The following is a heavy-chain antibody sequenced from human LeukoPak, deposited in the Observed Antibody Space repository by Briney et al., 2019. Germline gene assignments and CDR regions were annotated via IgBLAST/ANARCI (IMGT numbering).Heavy chain of an antibody. Sequence: GGSLRLSCAVSGFFVNNYAMTWVRQAPGKGLEWFSLIGGGGPITYYADSVKGRFTISRDNSKNTLYLQMSSLRAEDTAVYYCARTHSSGWCFEYWGQGTLVTVSS. V-gene: IGHV3-23*01. CDR2: IGGGGPIT. J-gene: IGHJ4*02. CDR3: ARTHSSGWCFEY. D-gene: IGHD6-19*01. CDR1: GFFVNNYA.